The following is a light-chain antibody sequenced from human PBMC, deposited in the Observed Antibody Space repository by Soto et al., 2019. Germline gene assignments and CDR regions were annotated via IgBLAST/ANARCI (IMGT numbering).Light chain of an antibody. V-gene: IGKV3-15*01. Sequence: EIVMTQSPATLSASPGERATLSCRASQSVSSNLAWYQQKRGQAPRLLIYGTSTRATGIPARFSGSGSGTDFTLTISSLQSEDFAVYYCQQYNKWPLTFGGGTKVEIK. CDR1: QSVSSN. J-gene: IGKJ4*01. CDR2: GTS. CDR3: QQYNKWPLT.